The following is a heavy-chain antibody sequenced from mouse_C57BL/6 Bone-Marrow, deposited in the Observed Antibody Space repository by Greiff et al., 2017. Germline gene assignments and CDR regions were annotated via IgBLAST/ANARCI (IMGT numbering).Heavy chain of an antibody. CDR1: GYTFTSYW. J-gene: IGHJ4*01. Sequence: VQLQQSGAELVKPGASVKLSCKASGYTFTSYWMHWVKQRPGQGLEWIGMIHPTSGSTNYNEKFKSKATLTVDKASSTAYMQLSLLTSEDSAVYYCARAPLYYSGSIPYAMDYWGQGASVTVSS. CDR3: ARAPLYYSGSIPYAMDY. V-gene: IGHV1-64*01. CDR2: IHPTSGST. D-gene: IGHD1-1*01.